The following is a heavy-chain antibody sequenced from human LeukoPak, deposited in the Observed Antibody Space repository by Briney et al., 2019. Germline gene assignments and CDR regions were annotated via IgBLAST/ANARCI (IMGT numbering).Heavy chain of an antibody. CDR3: ARRMGGDYGNWFDP. J-gene: IGHJ5*02. Sequence: SETLSLTCTVSGGSISSYYWNWIRQPPGKGLEWIGNIYHSGSTNYNPSLKSRVTISVDTSKNQFSLKVSSVTAADTAVYYCARRMGGDYGNWFDPWGQGALVTVSS. D-gene: IGHD4-17*01. CDR2: IYHSGST. CDR1: GGSISSYY. V-gene: IGHV4-59*08.